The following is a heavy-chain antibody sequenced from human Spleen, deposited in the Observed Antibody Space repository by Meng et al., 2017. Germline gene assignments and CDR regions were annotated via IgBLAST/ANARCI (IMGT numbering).Heavy chain of an antibody. CDR2: ISSSGSTI. CDR3: ATGYDSSGYYGWFDP. D-gene: IGHD3-22*01. V-gene: IGHV3-48*03. J-gene: IGHJ5*02. CDR1: GFTFSSYE. Sequence: GESLKISCAASGFTFSSYEMNWVRQAPGKGLEWVSYISSSGSTIYYADSVKGRFTISRDNAKNSLYLQMNSLRAEDTAVYYCATGYDSSGYYGWFDPWGQGTLVTVSS.